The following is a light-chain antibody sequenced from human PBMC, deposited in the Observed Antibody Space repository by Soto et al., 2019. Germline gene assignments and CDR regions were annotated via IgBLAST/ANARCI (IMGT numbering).Light chain of an antibody. CDR2: AAS. CDR3: QQYGGSPRIT. J-gene: IGKJ5*01. Sequence: IQMTHSPSSLSASLGDIVTITFRASQSISSYLNWYQQKPGKAPKLLIYAASSLQSGVPSRFSGSGSGTDFTLIINRLEPEDVAIYYCQQYGGSPRITFGQGTRLEIK. CDR1: QSISSY. V-gene: IGKV1-39*01.